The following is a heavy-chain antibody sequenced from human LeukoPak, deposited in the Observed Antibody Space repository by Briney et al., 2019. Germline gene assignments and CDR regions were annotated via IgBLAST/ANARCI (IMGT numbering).Heavy chain of an antibody. J-gene: IGHJ3*02. CDR1: GFKFSDHY. V-gene: IGHV3-21*01. Sequence: PGGSQRLSCAASGFKFSDHYIDWVRQAPGRGLEWVSSISSSSSYIYYADSVKGRFTISRDNAKNSLYLQMNSLRAEDTAVYYCARDSWDCSGGSCYSDDAFDIWGQGTMVTVSS. CDR3: ARDSWDCSGGSCYSDDAFDI. CDR2: ISSSSSYI. D-gene: IGHD2-15*01.